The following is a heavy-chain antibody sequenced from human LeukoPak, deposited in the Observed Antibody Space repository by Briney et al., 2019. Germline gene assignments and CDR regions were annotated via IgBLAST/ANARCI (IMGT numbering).Heavy chain of an antibody. J-gene: IGHJ4*02. D-gene: IGHD1-1*01. V-gene: IGHV3-23*01. CDR3: AKPPSGSPMGGERHFDS. CDR1: GFTFSSYA. Sequence: GGSLRLSCAASGFTFSSYAMSWVRQASGKGLEWVSAIDYSGDRTYSTDSVKGRFTISRDNSKNTLYLQMSSLRAEDTAVYYCAKPPSGSPMGGERHFDSWGQGTLVTVSS. CDR2: IDYSGDRT.